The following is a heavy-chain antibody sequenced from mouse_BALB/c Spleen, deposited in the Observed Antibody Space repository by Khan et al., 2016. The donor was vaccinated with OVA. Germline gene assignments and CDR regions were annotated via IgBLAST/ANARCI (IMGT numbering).Heavy chain of an antibody. CDR2: IAPPHDDS. CDR3: ATLYSNPFAF. V-gene: IGHV14-3*02. CDR1: GFNIKDTY. Sequence: VQLHQSGAELVKPGASVKLSCSASGFNIKDTYIHWMKQRPEQGLEWIGRIAPPHDDSKYGPKFKGKTTLTADTTSNPAYLKLSSLTAEDTAVYYCATLYSNPFAFWGQGTLVSVSA. J-gene: IGHJ3*01. D-gene: IGHD2-5*01.